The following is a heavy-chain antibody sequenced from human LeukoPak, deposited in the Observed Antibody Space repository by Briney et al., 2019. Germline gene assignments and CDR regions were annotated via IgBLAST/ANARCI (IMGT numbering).Heavy chain of an antibody. J-gene: IGHJ3*02. CDR2: IVVGSGNT. V-gene: IGHV1-58*02. Sequence: TSVRVSCKASGFTFTNSAMQWVRQARGQPLEWIGWIVVGSGNTNHAQKFQERVTITRDMSTSTAYMELSSLRSEDTAVYYCAAVNSGSNFAGFDIWGQGTMVTVSS. CDR3: AAVNSGSNFAGFDI. D-gene: IGHD1-26*01. CDR1: GFTFTNSA.